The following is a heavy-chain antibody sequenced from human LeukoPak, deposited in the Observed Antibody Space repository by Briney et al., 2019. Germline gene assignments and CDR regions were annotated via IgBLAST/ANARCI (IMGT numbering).Heavy chain of an antibody. V-gene: IGHV4-59*12. D-gene: IGHD6-13*01. J-gene: IGHJ5*02. CDR3: ARLYSSSWYWSWFDP. CDR1: GGSISSYY. Sequence: SETLSLTCTVSGGSISSYYWSWIRQPPGKGLEWIGYIYYSGSTNYNPSLKSRVTISVDTSKNQFSLKLSSVTAADTAVYYCARLYSSSWYWSWFDPWGQGTLVTVSS. CDR2: IYYSGST.